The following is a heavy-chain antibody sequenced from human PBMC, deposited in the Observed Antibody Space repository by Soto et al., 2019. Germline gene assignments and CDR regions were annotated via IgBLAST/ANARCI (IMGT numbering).Heavy chain of an antibody. D-gene: IGHD5-18*01. CDR1: GYSISSGYY. CDR2: IYHSGST. CDR3: ARGGYSYDRYYYYYYGMDV. V-gene: IGHV4-38-2*01. Sequence: SETLSLTCAVSGYSISSGYYWGWIRQPPGKGLEWIGSIYHSGSTYYNPSLKSRVTISVDTSKNQFSLKLSSVTAADTAVYYCARGGYSYDRYYYYYYGMDVWGQGTTVTVSS. J-gene: IGHJ6*02.